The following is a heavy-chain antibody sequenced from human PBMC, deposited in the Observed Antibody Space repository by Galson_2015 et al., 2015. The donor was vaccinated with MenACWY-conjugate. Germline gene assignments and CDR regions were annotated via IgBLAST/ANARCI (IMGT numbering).Heavy chain of an antibody. CDR2: ISSDSSYT. D-gene: IGHD2-21*01. J-gene: IGHJ4*02. Sequence: SLRLSCAASGFTFSTYSMNWVRQAPGKGLEWVSSISSDSSYTYYADSVKGRFTISRDNSKNTVYLQMNSLTAEDTAVYYCAFRSALVWYYFDCWGQGTLGTVSS. CDR3: AFRSALVWYYFDC. CDR1: GFTFSTYS. V-gene: IGHV3-21*04.